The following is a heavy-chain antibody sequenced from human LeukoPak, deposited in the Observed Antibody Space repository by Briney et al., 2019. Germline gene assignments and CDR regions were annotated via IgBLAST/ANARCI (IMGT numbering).Heavy chain of an antibody. Sequence: GGSLRLSCASSGFSVSSNYVSWVRQAPGKGLEGVSALYSGGTTYYADSVKGRFTISRDNSKNTLYLQMNSLRVEDTAVYYCARQVGAITLFEHWGQGTLVTVSS. CDR2: LYSGGTT. V-gene: IGHV3-53*01. CDR3: ARQVGAITLFEH. D-gene: IGHD1-26*01. CDR1: GFSVSSNY. J-gene: IGHJ4*02.